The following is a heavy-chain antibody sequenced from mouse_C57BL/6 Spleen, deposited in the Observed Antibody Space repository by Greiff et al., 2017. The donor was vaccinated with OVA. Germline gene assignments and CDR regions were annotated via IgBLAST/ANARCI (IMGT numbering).Heavy chain of an antibody. CDR1: GFTFSDYG. V-gene: IGHV5-17*01. D-gene: IGHD2-12*01. Sequence: EVKVVESGGGLVKPGGSLKLSCAASGFTFSDYGMYWVRQAPEKGLEWVAYISSGSSSIYYADTVKGRFTMSRDNAKNTLFLQMTSLRSEDTAMYYCARPLRRGYYAMDYWGQGTSVTVSS. CDR2: ISSGSSSI. CDR3: ARPLRRGYYAMDY. J-gene: IGHJ4*01.